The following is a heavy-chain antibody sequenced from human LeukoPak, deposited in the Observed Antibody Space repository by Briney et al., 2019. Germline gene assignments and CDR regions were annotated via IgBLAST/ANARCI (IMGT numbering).Heavy chain of an antibody. CDR3: ARSNFDWLLWVDY. CDR1: GYTFTGYY. J-gene: IGHJ4*02. V-gene: IGHV1-2*02. CDR2: INPNSGGT. D-gene: IGHD3-9*01. Sequence: ASVKVSCXASGYTFTGYYMHWVRQAPGQGLEWMGWINPNSGGTNYAQKFQGRVTMTRDTSISTAYMELSRLRSDDTAVYYCARSNFDWLLWVDYWGQGTLVTVSS.